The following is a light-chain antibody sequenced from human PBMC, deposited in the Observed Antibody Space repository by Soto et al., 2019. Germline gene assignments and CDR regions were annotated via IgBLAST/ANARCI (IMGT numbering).Light chain of an antibody. CDR1: PGPVTGGQY. CDR3: LLSYGPTRL. Sequence: QAVVTQVHSLTVSPGGTGVLTWGSSPGPVTGGQYPYSFQQKCGQAPRTLICETSNRHSWTPARFSGSRLGGKAALILSGALPEDDAEYYWLLSYGPTRLFGGGPKVTV. V-gene: IGLV7-46*01. CDR2: ETS. J-gene: IGLJ3*02.